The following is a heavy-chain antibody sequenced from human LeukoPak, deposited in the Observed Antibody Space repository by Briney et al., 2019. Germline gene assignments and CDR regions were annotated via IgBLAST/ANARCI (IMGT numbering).Heavy chain of an antibody. V-gene: IGHV4-59*08. D-gene: IGHD2-2*02. CDR2: IYYSGST. CDR3: ARAGYCSSTSCYTWLIDAFDI. Sequence: SETLSLTCTVSGGSISSYYWSWIRQPPGKGLEWIGYIYYSGSTNYNPSLKSRVTISVDTSKNQFSLKLSSATAADTAVYYCARAGYCSSTSCYTWLIDAFDIWGQGTMVTVSS. J-gene: IGHJ3*02. CDR1: GGSISSYY.